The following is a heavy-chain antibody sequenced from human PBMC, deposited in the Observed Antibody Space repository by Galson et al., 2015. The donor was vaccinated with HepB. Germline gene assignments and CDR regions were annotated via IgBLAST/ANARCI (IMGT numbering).Heavy chain of an antibody. D-gene: IGHD1-26*01. CDR2: INQDGSEK. V-gene: IGHV3-7*04. CDR1: GFTFSSYW. Sequence: SLRLSCAASGFTFSSYWMSWVRQAPGKGLEWVVNINQDGSEKYYVASVKGRFTISRDNAKNSLYLQMNSLRAEDTAVYYCAGAQTGTYYDWFDPWGQGTLVTVSS. J-gene: IGHJ5*02. CDR3: AGAQTGTYYDWFDP.